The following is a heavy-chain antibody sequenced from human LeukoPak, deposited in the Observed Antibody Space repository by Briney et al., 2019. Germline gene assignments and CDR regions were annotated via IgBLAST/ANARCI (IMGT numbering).Heavy chain of an antibody. Sequence: PGGSLRLSCAASGFKFDGYGMSWVRQAPGKGLEWVCDINWNGAWTGYADSVKGRFTISRDNAKNSLYLQMNSLRAEDTALYYCAGYYYDSSRGFDLWGQGTLVTVSA. D-gene: IGHD3-22*01. J-gene: IGHJ5*02. CDR1: GFKFDGYG. V-gene: IGHV3-20*04. CDR3: AGYYYDSSRGFDL. CDR2: INWNGAWT.